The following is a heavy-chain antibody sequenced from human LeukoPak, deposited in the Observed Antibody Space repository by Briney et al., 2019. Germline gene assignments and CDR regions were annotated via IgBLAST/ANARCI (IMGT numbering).Heavy chain of an antibody. J-gene: IGHJ4*02. CDR3: ARGNSSWYKPEQYYFDY. Sequence: SVKVSCKASGGTFSSYAISWVRQAPGQGLEWMGRIIPILGIANYAQKFQGRVTITADKSTSTAYMELSSLRSEDTAVYYCARGNSSWYKPEQYYFDYWGQGTLVTVSP. CDR2: IIPILGIA. D-gene: IGHD6-13*01. CDR1: GGTFSSYA. V-gene: IGHV1-69*04.